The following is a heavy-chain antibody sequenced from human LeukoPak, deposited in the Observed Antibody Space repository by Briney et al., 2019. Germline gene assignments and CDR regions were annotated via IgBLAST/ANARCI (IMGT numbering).Heavy chain of an antibody. J-gene: IGHJ6*03. Sequence: ASVKVSCKASGYTFTSYDINWVRQATGQGLEWMGWMNPNSGNTGYAQKFQGRVTMTRNTSISTAYMELSSLRSEDTAVYYCARGHYDFWSGYRFDYYMDVWGKGTTDTVSS. V-gene: IGHV1-8*01. D-gene: IGHD3-3*01. CDR3: ARGHYDFWSGYRFDYYMDV. CDR1: GYTFTSYD. CDR2: MNPNSGNT.